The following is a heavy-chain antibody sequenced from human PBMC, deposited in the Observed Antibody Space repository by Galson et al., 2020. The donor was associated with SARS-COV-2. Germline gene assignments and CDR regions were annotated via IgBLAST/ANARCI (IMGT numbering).Heavy chain of an antibody. Sequence: GESLKIHCAASGFTFSIYKMHWVRPAPGKGLEWLSYISSGGDSISYADSVRGRFTVSRDNAKNSLYLQMNSLRAEDTAVYYCAREELNCGGDCFLFGGQGTLVTVSS. CDR1: GFTFSIYK. CDR3: AREELNCGGDCFLF. J-gene: IGHJ4*02. V-gene: IGHV3-48*03. D-gene: IGHD2-21*01. CDR2: ISSGGDSI.